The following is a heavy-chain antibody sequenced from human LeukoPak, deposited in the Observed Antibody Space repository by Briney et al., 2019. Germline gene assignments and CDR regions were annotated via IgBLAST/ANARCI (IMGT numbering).Heavy chain of an antibody. Sequence: PGRSLRLSCAASGLSFSRFEMNWVRQAPGKGLERVSYISSWGETIYYADSVWGRFTISRDNAKNSLFLQMSSLRAEDTAVYYCASGVEAGKHYYGMDVWGQGTTVTVSS. D-gene: IGHD6-13*01. J-gene: IGHJ6*02. CDR1: GLSFSRFE. V-gene: IGHV3-48*03. CDR2: ISSWGETI. CDR3: ASGVEAGKHYYGMDV.